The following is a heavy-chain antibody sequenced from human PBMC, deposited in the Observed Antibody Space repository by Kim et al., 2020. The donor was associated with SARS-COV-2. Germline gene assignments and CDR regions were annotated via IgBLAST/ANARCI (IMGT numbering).Heavy chain of an antibody. V-gene: IGHV3-11*04. CDR1: GFTFSDSH. J-gene: IGHJ6*02. D-gene: IGHD3-9*01. CDR2: ISISGSRK. CDR3: ARRREYNDFLTGYGYGMDV. Sequence: GGSLRLSCAGSGFTFSDSHMSWIRQAPGRGLEWLSYISISGSRKYYADAVKGRFTISRDNAKNSVYLQMNSLSAEDTAIYYCARRREYNDFLTGYGYGMDVWGQGTSVTVPS.